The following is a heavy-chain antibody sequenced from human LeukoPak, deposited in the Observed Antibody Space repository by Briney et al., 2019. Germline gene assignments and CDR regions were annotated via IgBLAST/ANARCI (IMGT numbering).Heavy chain of an antibody. J-gene: IGHJ6*04. V-gene: IGHV4-61*01. Sequence: SETLSLTCTVSGGSVSSASYYWSWIRQPPGRGLEWIAYIYYSGSTKYNLSLKSRVTISVDTSKNQFSLKLSSVTAADTAVYYCARDSSYYYGMDVWGKGTTVTVSS. CDR2: IYYSGST. CDR1: GGSVSSASYY. CDR3: ARDSSYYYGMDV.